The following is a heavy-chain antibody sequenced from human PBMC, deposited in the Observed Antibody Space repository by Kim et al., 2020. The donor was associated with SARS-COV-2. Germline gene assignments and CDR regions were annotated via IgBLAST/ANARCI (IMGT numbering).Heavy chain of an antibody. CDR3: ATRYFDWLSGFDI. Sequence: YNPSLKSRVTISVDTSKNQFSLRLSSVTAADTAVYYCATRYFDWLSGFDIWGQGTMVTVSS. J-gene: IGHJ3*02. V-gene: IGHV4-39*01. D-gene: IGHD3-9*01.